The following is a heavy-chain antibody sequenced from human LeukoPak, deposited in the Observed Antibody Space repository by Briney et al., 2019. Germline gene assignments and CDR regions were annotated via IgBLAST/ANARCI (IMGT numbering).Heavy chain of an antibody. D-gene: IGHD3-3*01. CDR3: AKNRFLEWLSYNWFDP. CDR1: GFTFSSYA. V-gene: IGHV3-23*01. CDR2: ISGSGGST. Sequence: GGSLRLSCAASGFTFSSYAMGWVRQAPGKGLEWVSVISGSGGSTYYADSVKGRFTISRDNSKNMLYLQVNSLRAEDTAVYYCAKNRFLEWLSYNWFDPWGQGTLVTVSS. J-gene: IGHJ5*02.